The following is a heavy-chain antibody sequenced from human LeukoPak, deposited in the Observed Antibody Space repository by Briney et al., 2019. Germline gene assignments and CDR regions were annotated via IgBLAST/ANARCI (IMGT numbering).Heavy chain of an antibody. V-gene: IGHV3-30-3*02. CDR2: ISYDGSNK. J-gene: IGHJ5*02. D-gene: IGHD4-17*01. CDR1: GFTFSSYA. Sequence: GGSRRLSCAASGFTFSSYAMHWVRQAPGKGVEWVAVISYDGSNKYYADSVKGRFTISRDNSKNTLYLQMNSLRAEDTAVYYCAKLTTVTTGDWFDPWGQGTLVTVSS. CDR3: AKLTTVTTGDWFDP.